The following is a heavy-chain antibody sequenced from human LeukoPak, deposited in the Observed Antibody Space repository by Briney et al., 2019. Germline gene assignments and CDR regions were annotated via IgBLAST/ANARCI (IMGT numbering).Heavy chain of an antibody. D-gene: IGHD3-22*01. CDR1: GFTFSSYA. V-gene: IGHV3-21*01. J-gene: IGHJ4*02. Sequence: GGSLRLSCAASGFTFSSYAMSWVRQAPGKGLEWVSSISSSSSYIYYADSVKGRFTISRDNAKNSLYLQMNSLRAEDTAVYYCARDYPGRYYDSSGDGSDYWGQGTLVTVSS. CDR3: ARDYPGRYYDSSGDGSDY. CDR2: ISSSSSYI.